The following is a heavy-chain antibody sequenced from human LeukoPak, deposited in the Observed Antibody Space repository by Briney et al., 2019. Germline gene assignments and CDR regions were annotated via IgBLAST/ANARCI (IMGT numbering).Heavy chain of an antibody. CDR3: ARGAEYYAIWRGYAGYSDY. CDR2: IFYSGST. D-gene: IGHD3-3*01. CDR1: SGSTSNSNFY. V-gene: IGHV4-39*01. J-gene: IGHJ4*02. Sequence: SETLSLTCTVSSGSTSNSNFYWGWIRQPPGKGLEWIGSIFYSGSTDYNSSLKSRVTISVDTSKNQFSLKVKSVTAADTAVYFCARGAEYYAIWRGYAGYSDYWGQGISVTVSS.